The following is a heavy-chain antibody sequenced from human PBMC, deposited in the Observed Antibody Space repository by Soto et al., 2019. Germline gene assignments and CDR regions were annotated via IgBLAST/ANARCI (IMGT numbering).Heavy chain of an antibody. CDR3: ARGVWFGELWYYYYGMDV. CDR1: GGSISSSSYY. CDR2: IYYSGST. Sequence: PSETLSLTCTVSGGSISSSSYYWGWIRQPPGKGLEWIGSIYYSGSTYYNPSLKSRVTISVDTSKNQSSLKLSSVTAADTAVYYCARGVWFGELWYYYYGMDVWGQGTTVTVSS. J-gene: IGHJ6*02. D-gene: IGHD3-10*01. V-gene: IGHV4-39*01.